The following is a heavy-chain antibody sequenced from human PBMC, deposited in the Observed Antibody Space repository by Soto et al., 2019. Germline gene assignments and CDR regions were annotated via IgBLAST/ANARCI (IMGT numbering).Heavy chain of an antibody. CDR2: ISYDGSNK. CDR3: AKELATPPADCSSTSCYNPPYYYYYMDV. D-gene: IGHD2-2*02. V-gene: IGHV3-30*18. CDR1: GFTFSSYG. J-gene: IGHJ6*03. Sequence: GGSLRLSCAASGFTFSSYGMHWVRQAPGKGLEWVAVISYDGSNKYYADSVKGRFTISRDNSKNTLYLQMNSLRAEDTAVYYCAKELATPPADCSSTSCYNPPYYYYYMDVWGKGTTVTVSS.